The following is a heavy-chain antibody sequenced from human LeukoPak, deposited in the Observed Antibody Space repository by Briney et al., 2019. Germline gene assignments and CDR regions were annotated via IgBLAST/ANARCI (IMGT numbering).Heavy chain of an antibody. CDR2: INPDTGGT. Sequence: ASVKVSCKSSGYSFTGYHIHWVRQPPGQGPEWVGWINPDTGGTKCAQKFQGRVTLTRDTSINTAYMELNGLRSDDTAMYYCARDVPGYSSYFDYWGQGTVVTVSS. CDR1: GYSFTGYH. V-gene: IGHV1-2*02. J-gene: IGHJ4*02. D-gene: IGHD6-19*01. CDR3: ARDVPGYSSYFDY.